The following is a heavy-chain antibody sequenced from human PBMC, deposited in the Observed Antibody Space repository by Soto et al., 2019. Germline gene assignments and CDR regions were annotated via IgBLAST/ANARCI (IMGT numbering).Heavy chain of an antibody. Sequence: QVQLVQSGAEVKKPGSSVKVSCKASGCTFSSCAISWVRQAPGQGLEWMGGIIPIFGTANYAQKFQGRVTITADESTSTAYMELSSLRSEDTAVYYCARLRYSSGWYVFDYWGQGTLVTVSS. CDR3: ARLRYSSGWYVFDY. CDR1: GCTFSSCA. J-gene: IGHJ4*02. D-gene: IGHD6-19*01. V-gene: IGHV1-69*01. CDR2: IIPIFGTA.